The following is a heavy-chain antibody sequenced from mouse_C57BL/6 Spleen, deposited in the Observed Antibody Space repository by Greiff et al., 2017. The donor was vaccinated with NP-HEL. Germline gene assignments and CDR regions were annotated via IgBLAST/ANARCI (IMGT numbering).Heavy chain of an antibody. J-gene: IGHJ3*01. CDR1: GYTFTSYW. CDR3: AIFYYGYDAFAY. D-gene: IGHD2-2*01. CDR2: IDPSDSYT. Sequence: QVQLQQPGAELVMPGASVKLSCKASGYTFTSYWMHWVKQRPGQGLEWIGEIDPSDSYTNYNQKFKGKSTLTVDKSSSTAYMQLSSLTSEDSAVYYCAIFYYGYDAFAYWGQGTLVTVSA. V-gene: IGHV1-69*01.